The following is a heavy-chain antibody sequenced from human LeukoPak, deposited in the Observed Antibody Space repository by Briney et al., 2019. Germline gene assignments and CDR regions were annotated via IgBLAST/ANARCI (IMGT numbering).Heavy chain of an antibody. CDR3: AINFPASTGGDAFDI. CDR1: GGSISSGGYY. J-gene: IGHJ3*02. Sequence: SQTLSLTCTVSGGSISSGGYYWSWIRQHPGKGLEWIGYIYYSGSTYYNPSLKSRVTISVDTSKNQFSLKLSSVTAADTAVYYCAINFPASTGGDAFDIWGQGTMVTVSS. D-gene: IGHD4-23*01. CDR2: IYYSGST. V-gene: IGHV4-31*03.